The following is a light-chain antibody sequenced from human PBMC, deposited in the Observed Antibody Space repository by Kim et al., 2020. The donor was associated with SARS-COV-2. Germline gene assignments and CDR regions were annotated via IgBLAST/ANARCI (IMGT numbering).Light chain of an antibody. CDR3: QQYEDLPLT. CDR2: DAS. J-gene: IGKJ4*01. CDR1: QAISNY. Sequence: ASVGDRVTTTCQASQAISNYLIWYQQRPGKAPNLLIYDASNLQTGVSSRFSGSGSGTHFTLTIRRLQPEDFATYYCQQYEDLPLTFGGGTKVDIK. V-gene: IGKV1-33*01.